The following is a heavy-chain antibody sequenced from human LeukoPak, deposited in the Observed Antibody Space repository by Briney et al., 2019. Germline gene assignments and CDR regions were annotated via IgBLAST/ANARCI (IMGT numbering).Heavy chain of an antibody. CDR2: IWYDGSNK. Sequence: GRSLRLSCAASGFTFSSYGMHWVRQAPGKGLEWVALIWYDGSNKYYADSVKGRLTISRDNSKNTLYLQMNSLRAEDTAIYYCAREGPRGNSQFDYWGQGTLVTVSS. D-gene: IGHD2/OR15-2a*01. CDR1: GFTFSSYG. J-gene: IGHJ4*02. V-gene: IGHV3-33*01. CDR3: AREGPRGNSQFDY.